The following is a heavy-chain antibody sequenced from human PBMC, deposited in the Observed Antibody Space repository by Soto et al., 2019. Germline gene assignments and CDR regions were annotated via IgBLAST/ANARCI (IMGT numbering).Heavy chain of an antibody. D-gene: IGHD1-1*01. CDR1: GFTFSIYA. J-gene: IGHJ4*02. CDR3: VRDAKRGYAFDY. CDR2: SNGGSNYI. V-gene: IGHV3-48*01. Sequence: EVQLVESGGGLVQPGGSLRLSCEASGFTFSIYAMDWVRQAPGKGLEWLSYSNGGSNYIFYADSVRGRFTISRDNVKNSLYLQMNSLTADDTAVYYCVRDAKRGYAFDYWGQGTLVTVSS.